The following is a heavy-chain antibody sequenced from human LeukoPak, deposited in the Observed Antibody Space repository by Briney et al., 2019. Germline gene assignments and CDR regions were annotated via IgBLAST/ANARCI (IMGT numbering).Heavy chain of an antibody. Sequence: ASVKVSCKTSGYSFTSYYIHWVRQAPGQGLEWMGMINPSGGSTNYAQTFQGRVTMTTDMSTSTAYMELSSLRSEDTAVYYCARVHHYFDIAFGCWGQGTLVTVSS. D-gene: IGHD3-22*01. CDR2: INPSGGST. CDR3: ARVHHYFDIAFGC. V-gene: IGHV1-46*01. CDR1: GYSFTSYY. J-gene: IGHJ4*02.